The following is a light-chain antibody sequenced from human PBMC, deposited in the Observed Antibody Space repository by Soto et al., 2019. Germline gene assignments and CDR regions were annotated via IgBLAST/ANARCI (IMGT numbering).Light chain of an antibody. CDR2: DAS. Sequence: EIVMTQSPGTLSVSPGERATLSCRASQSVSSTYLAWYRHKPGQAPRLLIYDASDRATGIPGRFSGSGSGTDFTLTISSLEPEDFAVYYCQQHSNWPPITFGQGTRLEIK. J-gene: IGKJ5*01. CDR1: QSVSSTY. V-gene: IGKV3-11*01. CDR3: QQHSNWPPIT.